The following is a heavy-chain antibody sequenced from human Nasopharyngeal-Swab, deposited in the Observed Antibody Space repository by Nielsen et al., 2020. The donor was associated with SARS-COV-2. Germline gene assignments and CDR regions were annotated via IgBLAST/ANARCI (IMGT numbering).Heavy chain of an antibody. J-gene: IGHJ4*02. D-gene: IGHD3-22*01. CDR3: AKQYYYDSSGYDPRSYYFDY. CDR1: GGSISSSSYY. CDR2: IYYSGST. Sequence: SETLSLTCTVSGGSISSSSYYWGWIRQPPGKGLEWIGSIYYSGSTYYNPSLKIRVTISVDTSKNQFSLKLSSVAAADTAVYYCAKQYYYDSSGYDPRSYYFDYWGQGTLVTVSS. V-gene: IGHV4-39*01.